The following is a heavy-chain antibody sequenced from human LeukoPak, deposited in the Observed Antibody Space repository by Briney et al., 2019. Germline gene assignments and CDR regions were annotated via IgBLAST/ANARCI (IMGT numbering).Heavy chain of an antibody. CDR3: ANSAYDILTGYWSLAAFDI. Sequence: GGTLRLSCAASGFTFSSYGMSWVRQAPGKGLEWVSAISGSGGSTYYADSVKGRFTISRDNSKNTLYLQMNSLRAEDTAVYYCANSAYDILTGYWSLAAFDIWGQGTMVTVSS. V-gene: IGHV3-23*01. CDR1: GFTFSSYG. D-gene: IGHD3-9*01. J-gene: IGHJ3*02. CDR2: ISGSGGST.